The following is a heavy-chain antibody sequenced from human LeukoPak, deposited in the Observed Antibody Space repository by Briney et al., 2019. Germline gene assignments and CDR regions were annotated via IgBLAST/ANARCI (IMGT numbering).Heavy chain of an antibody. D-gene: IGHD6-13*01. J-gene: IGHJ6*03. CDR2: FNSDGSDT. V-gene: IGHV3-74*01. CDR3: ARSEYSSTWYGDYYYYYMDV. CDR1: GFTFSTFW. Sequence: PGGSLRLSCTASGFTFSTFWMHWVRRAPGKGLVWLSRFNSDGSDTVYADSVKGRFTISRDNAKNTVYLQMNRLRADDTAVYYCARSEYSSTWYGDYYYYYMDVWGKGTTVTVSS.